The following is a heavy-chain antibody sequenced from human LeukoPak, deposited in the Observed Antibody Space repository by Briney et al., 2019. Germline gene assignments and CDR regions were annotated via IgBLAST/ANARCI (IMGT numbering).Heavy chain of an antibody. CDR2: ISSNGGST. CDR3: ARVTMVRGVGYYYYYYMDV. V-gene: IGHV3-64*01. Sequence: GGSLRLSCAASGFTFSSYAMHWVRQAPGKGLEYVSAISSNGGSTYYANSVKGRFTISRDNSKNTLYLQMGSLRAEDMAVYYCARVTMVRGVGYYYYYYMDVWGKGTTVTVSS. J-gene: IGHJ6*03. D-gene: IGHD3-10*01. CDR1: GFTFSSYA.